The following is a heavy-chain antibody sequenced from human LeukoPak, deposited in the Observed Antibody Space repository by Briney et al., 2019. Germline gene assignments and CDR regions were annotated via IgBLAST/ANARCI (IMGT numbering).Heavy chain of an antibody. Sequence: GGSLRLSCAASGFTFSSYSMNWFRQAPGKGLEWVSYISSSSSTIYYADSVKGRFTISRDNAKNSLYLQMNSLRAEDTAVYYCARETVGIAAASAFDPWGQGTLVTVSS. D-gene: IGHD6-13*01. J-gene: IGHJ5*02. CDR1: GFTFSSYS. V-gene: IGHV3-48*01. CDR2: ISSSSSTI. CDR3: ARETVGIAAASAFDP.